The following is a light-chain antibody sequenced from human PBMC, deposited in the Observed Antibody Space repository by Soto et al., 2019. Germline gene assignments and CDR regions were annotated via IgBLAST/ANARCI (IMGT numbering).Light chain of an antibody. V-gene: IGLV1-44*01. CDR1: TSNIGSNT. CDR3: GAWDGSLNALFV. CDR2: GND. Sequence: QSVLSQPPSASGTPGQRVTISCSGSTSNIGSNTVNWYQQLPGTAPRLLIYGNDQRPSGVPDRFSGSKSGTSASLAISGFRSEDEADYYCGAWDGSLNALFVFGTGTKVTVL. J-gene: IGLJ1*01.